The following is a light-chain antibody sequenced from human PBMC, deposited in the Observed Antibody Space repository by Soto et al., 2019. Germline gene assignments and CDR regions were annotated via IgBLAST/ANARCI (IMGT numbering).Light chain of an antibody. CDR1: RSNIGAGYD. Sequence: QCALTQPPSVSGAPGQRVTISCTGSRSNIGAGYDVPWYQQLPGTAPKLLIYGNSNRPSGVPDRFSGSKSGTSASLAITGLQAEDEADYYCQSYDSSLSGYVFGTGTKVTVL. J-gene: IGLJ1*01. CDR3: QSYDSSLSGYV. CDR2: GNS. V-gene: IGLV1-40*01.